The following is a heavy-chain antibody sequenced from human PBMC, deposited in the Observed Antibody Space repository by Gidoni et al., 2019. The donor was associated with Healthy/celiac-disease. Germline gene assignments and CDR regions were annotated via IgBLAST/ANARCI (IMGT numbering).Heavy chain of an antibody. Sequence: EVQLLESGGGLVQPGGCMRVSCAASGFTFSSYAIRWVRQAPGEGQGWVSAISVGGGSTYYADSVEGRFTISGEHSKNTLYLQMNSLRAEDTAPYYFAKDPAVVAAAGFDYWGQGTLVAVSS. D-gene: IGHD6-13*01. CDR3: AKDPAVVAAAGFDY. V-gene: IGHV3-23*01. CDR2: ISVGGGST. J-gene: IGHJ4*02. CDR1: GFTFSSYA.